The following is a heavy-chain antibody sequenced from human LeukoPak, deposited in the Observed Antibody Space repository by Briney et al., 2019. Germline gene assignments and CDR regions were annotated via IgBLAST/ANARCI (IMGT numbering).Heavy chain of an antibody. CDR1: GFTFSSYA. D-gene: IGHD3-10*01. Sequence: GGSLRLSCAASGFTFSSYAMHWVRRAPGKGLEWVAVISYDGSNKYYADSVKGRFTISRDNSKNTLYLQMNSLRAEDTAVYYCASPFYYGSGSYYFDYWGQGTLVTVSS. J-gene: IGHJ4*02. V-gene: IGHV3-30-3*01. CDR2: ISYDGSNK. CDR3: ASPFYYGSGSYYFDY.